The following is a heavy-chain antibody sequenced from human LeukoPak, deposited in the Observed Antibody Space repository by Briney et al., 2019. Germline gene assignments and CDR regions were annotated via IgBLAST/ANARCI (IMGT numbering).Heavy chain of an antibody. Sequence: GGSLRLSCAASGITFRTYGMNWVRQAPGKGLEWVSTISTNSANTYYTDSVKGRFTISRDNSKNTLFMQMNSLRAEDTAVYYCAKGQSTIATRSFDSWGQGTLFTVSS. CDR2: ISTNSANT. V-gene: IGHV3-23*01. J-gene: IGHJ4*02. D-gene: IGHD6-6*01. CDR1: GITFRTYG. CDR3: AKGQSTIATRSFDS.